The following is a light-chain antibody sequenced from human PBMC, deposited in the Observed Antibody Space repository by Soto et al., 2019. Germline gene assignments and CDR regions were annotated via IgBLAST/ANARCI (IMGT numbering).Light chain of an antibody. J-gene: IGLJ1*01. CDR2: DVS. CDR1: SSDVGGYKY. V-gene: IGLV2-14*01. CDR3: SSYTSSGTQV. Sequence: QCALTQPASVSGSPGQSITISCTGTSSDVGGYKYVSWYQQHPGKAPKLMIYDVSNRPSGVSNRFSGSKSGNTASLTISGLQAVDEADYYCSSYTSSGTQVFGTGTKVTVL.